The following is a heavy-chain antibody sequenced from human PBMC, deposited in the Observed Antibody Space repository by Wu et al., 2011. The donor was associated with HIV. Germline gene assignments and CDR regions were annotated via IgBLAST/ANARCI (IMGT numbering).Heavy chain of an antibody. J-gene: IGHJ4*02. CDR3: ARGSPPTKYYYGSGSYYYFDY. CDR1: GYTFTSYD. Sequence: QVQLVQSGAEVKKPGASVKVSCKASGYTFTSYDINWVRQATGQGLEWMGWMNPNSGNTGYAQKFQGRVTMTRNTSISTAYMELSSLRSEDTAVYYCARGSPPTKYYYGSGSYYYFDYWGQGTLVTVSS. V-gene: IGHV1-8*01. D-gene: IGHD3-10*01. CDR2: MNPNSGNT.